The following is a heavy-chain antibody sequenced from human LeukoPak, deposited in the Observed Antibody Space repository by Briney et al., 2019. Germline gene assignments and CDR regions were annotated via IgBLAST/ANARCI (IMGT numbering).Heavy chain of an antibody. V-gene: IGHV1-69*01. D-gene: IGHD4-11*01. CDR3: ARLSDPSKSPGPLDI. CDR1: GDTFNSVA. Sequence: ASVKVSCKASGDTFNSVALSWVRLAPGQGLERMGGIIPIFGTANYAQRFLGRVTITSDESTSTAYMEINSLTSEDTAVYYCARLSDPSKSPGPLDIWGKGTTVTVSS. J-gene: IGHJ6*04. CDR2: IIPIFGTA.